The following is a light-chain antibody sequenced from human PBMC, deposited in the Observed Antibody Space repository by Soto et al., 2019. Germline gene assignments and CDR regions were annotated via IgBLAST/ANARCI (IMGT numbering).Light chain of an antibody. CDR2: DVS. CDR3: TTYAGSNFV. V-gene: IGLV2-8*01. J-gene: IGLJ7*01. Sequence: QSALTQPPSASGSPGQSVTISCTGTSSDVGGYNYVSWYQQHPGKAPKLMIYDVSKRPSGVPDRFSGSKSGNTASLTVSGLQAEDEADYYCTTYAGSNFVFGTGTQLTVL. CDR1: SSDVGGYNY.